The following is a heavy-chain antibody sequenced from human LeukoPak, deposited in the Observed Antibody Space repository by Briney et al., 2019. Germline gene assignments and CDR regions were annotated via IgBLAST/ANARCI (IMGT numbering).Heavy chain of an antibody. CDR2: INPTSGGT. D-gene: IGHD6-13*01. V-gene: IGHV1-2*02. Sequence: NVSCKASGYAFSEYYMHWVRQAPGQGLEWMGWINPTSGGTKYEEKFQGRVIMTSDTTLSTAYMELGRLSSDDTATYFCSRGSSLTAVGGGNWFDPWGQGTLVTVSS. CDR3: SRGSSLTAVGGGNWFDP. J-gene: IGHJ5*02. CDR1: GYAFSEYY.